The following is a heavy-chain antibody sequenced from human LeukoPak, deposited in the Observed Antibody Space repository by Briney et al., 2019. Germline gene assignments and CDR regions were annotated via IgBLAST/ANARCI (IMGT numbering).Heavy chain of an antibody. Sequence: PSETLSLTCTVSGGSISGYYWSWIRQPPGKGLEWIGYIYYSGSTYYNPSLKSRVIISVDTSKNQFSLKLSSVTAADTAVYYCARSVHLAVAGLYYFDYWGQGTLVTVSS. CDR2: IYYSGST. J-gene: IGHJ4*02. CDR3: ARSVHLAVAGLYYFDY. CDR1: GGSISGYY. V-gene: IGHV4-59*08. D-gene: IGHD6-19*01.